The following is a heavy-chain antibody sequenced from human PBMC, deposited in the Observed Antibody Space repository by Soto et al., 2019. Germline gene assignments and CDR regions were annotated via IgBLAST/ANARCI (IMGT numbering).Heavy chain of an antibody. V-gene: IGHV1-8*01. CDR3: ARLKQAYAVA. CDR2: MNPNSGNT. D-gene: IGHD2-2*01. Sequence: QVQLVQSGAEVKKPGASVKVSCKASGSTFTSYDINWVRLATGQGLEGMGWMNPNSGNTAYAQKFQGRVTMTRNTSIRTAYMALSSLRAEDTAVYYCARLKQAYAVAWGQGTLVTVSS. CDR1: GSTFTSYD. J-gene: IGHJ5*02.